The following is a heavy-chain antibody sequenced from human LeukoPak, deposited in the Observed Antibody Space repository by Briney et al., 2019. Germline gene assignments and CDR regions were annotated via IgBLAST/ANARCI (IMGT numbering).Heavy chain of an antibody. CDR3: ARVGRDPFLPPYYYYYYGMDV. D-gene: IGHD1-26*01. V-gene: IGHV3-7*01. CDR2: IKQDGSEK. Sequence: GGSLRLSCAASGFTFSSYWMSWVRQAPGKGLEWVANIKQDGSEKYYVDSVKGRFTISRDNAKNSLYLQMNSLRAEDTAVYYCARVGRDPFLPPYYYYYYGMDVWGQGTTVTVSS. CDR1: GFTFSSYW. J-gene: IGHJ6*02.